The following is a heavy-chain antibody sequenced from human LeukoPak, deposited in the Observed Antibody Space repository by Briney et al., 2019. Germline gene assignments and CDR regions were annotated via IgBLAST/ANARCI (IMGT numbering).Heavy chain of an antibody. CDR3: AKDVWRYSGSYYDFDY. V-gene: IGHV3-23*01. D-gene: IGHD1-26*01. Sequence: GGSLRLSCVASGFTFSNYAMSWVRQAPGKGLEWVSGISGSGGGPYYADSVKGRFTMSRDNSKNTLFLQMNSLRAEDTAVYYCAKDVWRYSGSYYDFDYWGQGTLVTVSS. CDR1: GFTFSNYA. J-gene: IGHJ4*02. CDR2: ISGSGGGP.